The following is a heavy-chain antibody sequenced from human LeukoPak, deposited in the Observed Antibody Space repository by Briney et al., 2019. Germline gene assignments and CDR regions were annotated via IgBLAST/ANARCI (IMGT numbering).Heavy chain of an antibody. CDR2: IYYSGST. CDR3: ARDKRDSSSFDY. V-gene: IGHV4-59*01. Sequence: PSETLSLTCTVSGGSISSYYWSWIRQPPWKGLEWIGYIYYSGSTNYNPSLKSRVTISVDTSKNQFSLKLSSVTAADTAVYYCARDKRDSSSFDYWGQGTLVTVSS. J-gene: IGHJ4*02. D-gene: IGHD6-6*01. CDR1: GGSISSYY.